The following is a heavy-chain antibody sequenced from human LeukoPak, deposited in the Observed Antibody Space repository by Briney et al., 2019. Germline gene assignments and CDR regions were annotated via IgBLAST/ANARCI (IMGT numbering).Heavy chain of an antibody. V-gene: IGHV4-38-2*02. CDR1: GYSISSGYY. CDR2: IYHSGST. CDR3: ARRRGDYGSGSYYNANFDY. J-gene: IGHJ4*02. D-gene: IGHD3-10*01. Sequence: SETLSLTCTVSGYSISSGYYWGWIRQPPGKGLEWIGSIYHSGSTYYNPSLKSRVTISVDTSKNQFSLKLSSVTAADTAVYYCARRRGDYGSGSYYNANFDYWGQGTLVTVSS.